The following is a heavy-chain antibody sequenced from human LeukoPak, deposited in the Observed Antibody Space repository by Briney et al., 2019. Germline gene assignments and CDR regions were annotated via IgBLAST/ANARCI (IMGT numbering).Heavy chain of an antibody. J-gene: IGHJ5*02. CDR1: GYTFTSYG. Sequence: ASVKVSCKASGYTFTSYGIIWVRQAPGQGLEWMGWISAYNGNTNYAQKLQGRVTMTTDTSTSTAYMELRSLRSDDTAVYYCARDSYCSSTSCYDWFDPWGQGTLVSVSS. CDR2: ISAYNGNT. D-gene: IGHD2-2*01. CDR3: ARDSYCSSTSCYDWFDP. V-gene: IGHV1-18*01.